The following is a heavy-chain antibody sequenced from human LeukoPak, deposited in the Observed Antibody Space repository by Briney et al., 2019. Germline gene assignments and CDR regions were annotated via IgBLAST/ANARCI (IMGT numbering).Heavy chain of an antibody. CDR3: AREYNSRATFDY. CDR2: IHSSGDDI. V-gene: IGHV3-48*01. Sequence: GGSLRLSCAASASGVAFTSHSMNWVRQAPGKGLELLSYIHSSGDDIFYADSVRGRFTVSRDNARNSLYLQMNSLRAEDTAIYYCAREYNSRATFDYWGQGTLVTVSS. CDR1: ASGVAFTSHS. D-gene: IGHD1-20*01. J-gene: IGHJ4*02.